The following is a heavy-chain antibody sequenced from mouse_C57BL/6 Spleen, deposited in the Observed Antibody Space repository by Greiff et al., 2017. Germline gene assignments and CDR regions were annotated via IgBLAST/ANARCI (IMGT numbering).Heavy chain of an antibody. CDR1: GYTFTSYW. V-gene: IGHV1-64*01. J-gene: IGHJ1*03. CDR2: IHPNSGST. Sequence: VQLQQPGAELVKPGASVKLSCKASGYTFTSYWMHWVKQRPGQGLEWIGMIHPNSGSTNYNEKFKSKATLTVDKSSSTAYMQLSSLTSEDSAVYYCAREESLMTTVVAWYFDVWGTGTTVTVSS. CDR3: AREESLMTTVVAWYFDV. D-gene: IGHD1-1*01.